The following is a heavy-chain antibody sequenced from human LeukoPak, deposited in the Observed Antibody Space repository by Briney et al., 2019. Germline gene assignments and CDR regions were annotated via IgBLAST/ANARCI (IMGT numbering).Heavy chain of an antibody. V-gene: IGHV1-2*06. CDR2: INPNSGGT. CDR3: ARARGYSYGRGDYYYHGMDV. Sequence: ASVTVSCTASGYTFTGYYMHWVRQAPGQGLEWMGRINPNSGGTNYAQKFQGRVTMTRDTSISTAYMELSRLRSDDTAVYYCARARGYSYGRGDYYYHGMDVWGQGTTVTVSS. CDR1: GYTFTGYY. D-gene: IGHD5-18*01. J-gene: IGHJ6*02.